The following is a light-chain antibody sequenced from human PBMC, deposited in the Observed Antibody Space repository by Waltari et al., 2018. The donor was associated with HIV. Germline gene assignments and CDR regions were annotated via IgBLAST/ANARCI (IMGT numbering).Light chain of an antibody. CDR1: GSNIGGST. J-gene: IGLJ3*02. V-gene: IGLV1-44*01. CDR3: ATWDGSLNGPV. CDR2: SNN. Sequence: QSVLTQPPSASGTPGQRVTISCSGSGSNIGGSTVNWYQQLPGTAPKLLIYSNNQRPSRVPDRFSGSKSGTSASLAISGLQSDDETTYYCATWDGSLNGPVFGGGNKLTVL.